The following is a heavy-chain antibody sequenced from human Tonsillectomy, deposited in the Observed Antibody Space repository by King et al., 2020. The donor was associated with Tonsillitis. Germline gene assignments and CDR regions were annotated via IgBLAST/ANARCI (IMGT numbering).Heavy chain of an antibody. CDR2: IKQDGSEK. V-gene: IGHV3-7*03. CDR3: ASEFLVPAAKCPYYGMDV. D-gene: IGHD2-2*01. CDR1: GFTFSSYW. J-gene: IGHJ6*02. Sequence: VQLVESGGGLVQPGGSLRLSCAASGFTFSSYWMSWVRQAPGKGLEWVANIKQDGSEKYYVDFVKGRFTISRDNAKNSLYLQMNSLRAEDTAVYYCASEFLVPAAKCPYYGMDVWGQGTTVTVSS.